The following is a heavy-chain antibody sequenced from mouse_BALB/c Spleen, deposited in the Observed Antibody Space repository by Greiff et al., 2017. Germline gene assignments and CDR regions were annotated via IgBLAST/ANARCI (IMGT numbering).Heavy chain of an antibody. CDR2: ISNGGGST. Sequence: EVQLVESGGGLVQPGGSLKLSCAASGFTFSSYTMSWVRQTPEKRLEWVAYISNGGGSTYYPDTVKGRFTISRDNAKNTLYLQMSSLKSEDTAMYYCAREEGLGLHFDYWGQGTTLTVSS. V-gene: IGHV5-12-2*01. J-gene: IGHJ2*01. D-gene: IGHD4-1*01. CDR1: GFTFSSYT. CDR3: AREEGLGLHFDY.